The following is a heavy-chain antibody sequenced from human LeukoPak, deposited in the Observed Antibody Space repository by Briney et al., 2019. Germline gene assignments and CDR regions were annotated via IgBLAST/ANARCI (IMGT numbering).Heavy chain of an antibody. Sequence: SETLSLTCAVYGGSFSVYYWSWIRQPPGKGLEWIGEINHSGSTNYNPSLKSRVTISVDTSKSQFSLKLSSVTAADTAVYYCARVVAAAGLFDYWGQGTLVTVSS. CDR3: ARVVAAAGLFDY. D-gene: IGHD6-13*01. CDR1: GGSFSVYY. V-gene: IGHV4-34*01. J-gene: IGHJ4*02. CDR2: INHSGST.